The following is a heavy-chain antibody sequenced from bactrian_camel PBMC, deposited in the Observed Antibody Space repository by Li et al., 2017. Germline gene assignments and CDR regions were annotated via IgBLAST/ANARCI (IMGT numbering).Heavy chain of an antibody. V-gene: IGHV3S40*01. D-gene: IGHD1*01. CDR3: AHLYSLELGDPGY. CDR1: GFTFSGYD. Sequence: VQLVESGGGLVQPGGSLRLSCASSGFTFSGYDMSWVRQAPGKGLEWVSAISSRSKTSYADSVKDRFTVSRDNVKSTLYLEVNSLRTEDTAMYYCAHLYSLELGDPGYWGQGTQVTVS. CDR2: ISSRSKT. J-gene: IGHJ6*01.